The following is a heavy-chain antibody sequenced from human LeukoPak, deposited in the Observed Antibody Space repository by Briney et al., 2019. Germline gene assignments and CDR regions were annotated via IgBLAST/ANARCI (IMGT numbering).Heavy chain of an antibody. J-gene: IGHJ4*02. V-gene: IGHV1-18*01. Sequence: ASVKVCCKASGYTFTSYGISWVRQAPGQGLEWMGWISAYNGNTNYAQKLQGRVTMTTDTSTSTAYMELRSLRSDDTAVYYCARDHYDILTGYYLFDYWGQGTLVTVSS. CDR2: ISAYNGNT. CDR3: ARDHYDILTGYYLFDY. D-gene: IGHD3-9*01. CDR1: GYTFTSYG.